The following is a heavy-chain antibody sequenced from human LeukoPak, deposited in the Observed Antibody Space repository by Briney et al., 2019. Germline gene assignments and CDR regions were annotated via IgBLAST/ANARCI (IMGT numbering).Heavy chain of an antibody. Sequence: SQTLSLTCAISGDSVSSNSATWDWIRQSPSRGLEWLGRTYYRSQWYNDFAPSEKSRITINPDTSKNQFSLQLNSVTPEDTAIYYCARDGGNILDYWGQGTLVTVSS. CDR2: TYYRSQWYN. V-gene: IGHV6-1*01. CDR3: ARDGGNILDY. CDR1: GDSVSSNSAT. D-gene: IGHD2/OR15-2a*01. J-gene: IGHJ4*02.